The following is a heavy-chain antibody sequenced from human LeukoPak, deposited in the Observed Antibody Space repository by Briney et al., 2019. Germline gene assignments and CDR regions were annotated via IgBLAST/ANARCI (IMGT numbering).Heavy chain of an antibody. J-gene: IGHJ6*02. CDR3: ARDPWYYYDSSGYYYYYGMDV. CDR1: GYTLTELS. V-gene: IGHV1-24*01. CDR2: FDPEDGET. D-gene: IGHD3-22*01. Sequence: GASVKVSCKVSGYTLTELSMHWVRQAPGKGLEWMGGFDPEDGETIYAQKFQGRVTITADKSTSTAYMELSRLRSDDTAVYYCARDPWYYYDSSGYYYYYGMDVWGQGTTVTVSS.